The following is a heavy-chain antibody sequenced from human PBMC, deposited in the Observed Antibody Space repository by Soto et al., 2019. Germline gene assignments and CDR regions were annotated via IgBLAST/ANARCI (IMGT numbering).Heavy chain of an antibody. CDR3: AGEPGRAGSGNWFAH. CDR1: GYTFRSYV. J-gene: IGHJ5*02. V-gene: IGHV1-3*01. CDR2: INPGNENT. D-gene: IGHD3-10*01. Sequence: QVQLVQSGAEVKEPGASVRVSCKTSGYTFRSYVLHWVRQAPGQRPEWMGRINPGNENTIYSQNFQGRFTIPRTTSEGTVYRDLSSLTFEDRAVYYCAGEPGRAGSGNWFAHWGKGPLFIVAP.